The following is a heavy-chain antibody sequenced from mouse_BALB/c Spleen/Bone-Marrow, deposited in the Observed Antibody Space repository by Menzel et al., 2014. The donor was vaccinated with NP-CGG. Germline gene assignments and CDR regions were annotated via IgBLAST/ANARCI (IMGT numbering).Heavy chain of an antibody. CDR2: INPGNGGT. Sequence: VQRVESGAELVKPGASVKLSCKASGYTFTSYYMYWVKRRPGQGLEWIGEINPGNGGTNFNEKFKSKATLTVDKSSSTAYMQLSSLTSEDSAVYYCTREGDSPFAYWGQGTLVTVSA. CDR1: GYTFTSYY. J-gene: IGHJ3*01. V-gene: IGHV1S81*02. D-gene: IGHD2-13*01. CDR3: TREGDSPFAY.